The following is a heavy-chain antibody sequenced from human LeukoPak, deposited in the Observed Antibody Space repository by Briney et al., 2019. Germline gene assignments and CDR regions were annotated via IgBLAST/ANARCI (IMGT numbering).Heavy chain of an antibody. CDR2: ISYDGSNK. Sequence: GRSLRLSCAASGFTFSTYGMHWVRQAQGNGLEWVAIISYDGSNKYYADSVKGRFTISRDNSKNTLYLQMNSLRAEDTAVYYCAKPNYDFLTGYYYFDYWGQGTLVTVSS. CDR1: GFTFSTYG. J-gene: IGHJ4*02. V-gene: IGHV3-30*18. CDR3: AKPNYDFLTGYYYFDY. D-gene: IGHD3-9*01.